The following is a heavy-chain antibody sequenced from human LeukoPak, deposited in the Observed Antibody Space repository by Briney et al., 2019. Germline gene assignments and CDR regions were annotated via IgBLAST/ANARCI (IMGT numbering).Heavy chain of an antibody. CDR1: GGSISSYY. V-gene: IGHV4-59*12. CDR2: IYYSGST. D-gene: IGHD3-3*01. J-gene: IGHJ4*02. CDR3: ARLFSRHADYDFWSGYPH. Sequence: SETLSPTCTVSGGSISSYYWSWIRQPPGKGLEWIGYIYYSGSTNYNPSLKSRVTISVDTSKNQFSLKLSSVTAADTAVYYCARLFSRHADYDFWSGYPHWGQGTLVTVSS.